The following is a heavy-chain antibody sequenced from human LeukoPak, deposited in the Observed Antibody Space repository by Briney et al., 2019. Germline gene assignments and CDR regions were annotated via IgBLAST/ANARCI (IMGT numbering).Heavy chain of an antibody. CDR3: ARGVPYYYDSSGYSRFVY. V-gene: IGHV3-21*01. J-gene: IGHJ4*02. CDR1: GFTFSSYS. D-gene: IGHD3-22*01. CDR2: ISSSSSYI. Sequence: GGSLRLSCAASGFTFSSYSMNWVRQAPGKGLEWVSSISSSSSYIYYADSVKGRFTISRDNAKNSLYLQMNSLRAEDTAVFYVARGVPYYYDSSGYSRFVYWGQGTLVTVSS.